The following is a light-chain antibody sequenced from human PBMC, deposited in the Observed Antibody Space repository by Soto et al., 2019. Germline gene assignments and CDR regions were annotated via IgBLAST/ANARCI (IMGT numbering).Light chain of an antibody. CDR2: GNS. J-gene: IGLJ2*01. CDR3: QSYDSSLSGVV. CDR1: SSNIGAGYD. Sequence: QSVLTQPPSVSGAPGQTVTISCTGSSSNIGAGYDVHWYQQLPGTAPKLLIYGNSNRPSGVPDRFSGSKSGNSASLAITGLQADDEADYYCQSYDSSLSGVVFGGGTKLTVL. V-gene: IGLV1-40*01.